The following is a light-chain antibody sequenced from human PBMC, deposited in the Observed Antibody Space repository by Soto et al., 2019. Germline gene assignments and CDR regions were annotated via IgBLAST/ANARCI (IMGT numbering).Light chain of an antibody. J-gene: IGKJ4*01. Sequence: DIQMTQSPSTLSATAGDRVTITCRASQSISNWLAWYQQKPGTAPKVLIYTASSLQSGVPSRFSGSGSGTDFTLTISSLQPEDFATYYCQQSYKTPLTFGGGTKVDIK. V-gene: IGKV1-39*01. CDR2: TAS. CDR3: QQSYKTPLT. CDR1: QSISNW.